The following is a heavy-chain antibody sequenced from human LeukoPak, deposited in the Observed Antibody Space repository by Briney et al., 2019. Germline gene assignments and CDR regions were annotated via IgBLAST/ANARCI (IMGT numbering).Heavy chain of an antibody. V-gene: IGHV4-34*01. Sequence: PSETLSLTCAVYGGSFSGYYWGWIRQPPGKGLEWIGEINHSGSTNYNPSLKSRVTISVDTSKNQFSLKLSSVTAADTAVYYCARASVVAYRDAFDYWGQGTLVTVSS. CDR2: INHSGST. CDR3: ARASVVAYRDAFDY. J-gene: IGHJ4*02. D-gene: IGHD2-15*01. CDR1: GGSFSGYY.